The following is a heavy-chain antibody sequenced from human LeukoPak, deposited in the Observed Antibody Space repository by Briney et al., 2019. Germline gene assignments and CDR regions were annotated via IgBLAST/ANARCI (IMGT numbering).Heavy chain of an antibody. V-gene: IGHV4-34*01. CDR1: GGSFGNYY. CDR3: ARSGTYLYSSTHDS. Sequence: SETLSLTCAVYGGSFGNYYWGWIRQAPGKGLEWIGEVNHSGGTTYNPSLTTRVTILLDTSKNQFSLKLNSLTAADTVVYYCARSGTYLYSSTHDSWSQGTLITVSS. D-gene: IGHD2-2*01. CDR2: VNHSGGT. J-gene: IGHJ4*02.